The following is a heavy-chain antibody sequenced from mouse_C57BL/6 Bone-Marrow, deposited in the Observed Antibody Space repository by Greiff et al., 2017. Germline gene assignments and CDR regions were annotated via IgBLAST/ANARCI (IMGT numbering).Heavy chain of an antibody. J-gene: IGHJ4*01. V-gene: IGHV1-15*01. CDR2: IDPETGGT. Sequence: QVQLQQSGAELVRPGASVTLSCKASGYTFTDYEMHWVKQTPVHGLEWIGAIDPETGGTAYNQKFKGKAILTADKSSSTAYMELRSRTSEDSAVYYCTRGGEGYAMDYWGQGTSVTVSS. CDR3: TRGGEGYAMDY. CDR1: GYTFTDYE.